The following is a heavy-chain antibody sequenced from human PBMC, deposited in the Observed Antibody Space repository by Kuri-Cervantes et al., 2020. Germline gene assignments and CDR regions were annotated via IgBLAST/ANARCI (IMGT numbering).Heavy chain of an antibody. CDR3: AKYYYDSSGWWLDAFDI. CDR2: IYYKGST. CDR1: GGSVSSGSYY. D-gene: IGHD3-22*01. Sequence: SETLSLTCTVSGGSVSSGSYYWSWIRQPPGKGLEWIGYIYYKGSTNYNPSLKSRVTISVDTSKNQFSLKLSSVTAADTAVYYCAKYYYDSSGWWLDAFDIWGQGTMVTVSS. J-gene: IGHJ3*02. V-gene: IGHV4-61*01.